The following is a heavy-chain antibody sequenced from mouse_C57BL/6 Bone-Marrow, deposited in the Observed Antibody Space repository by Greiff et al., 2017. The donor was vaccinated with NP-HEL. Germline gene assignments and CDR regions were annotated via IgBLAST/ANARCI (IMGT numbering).Heavy chain of an antibody. Sequence: QVQLQQPGAELVRPGSSVKLSCKASGYTFTSYWMDWVKQRPGQGLEWIGNIYPFDSETHYNQKFKDKATLTVDKSSSTAYMQLSSLTSEDSAVYYCARGYAYYFDYWGQGTTLTVSS. V-gene: IGHV1-61*01. D-gene: IGHD2-2*01. CDR3: ARGYAYYFDY. CDR2: IYPFDSET. CDR1: GYTFTSYW. J-gene: IGHJ2*01.